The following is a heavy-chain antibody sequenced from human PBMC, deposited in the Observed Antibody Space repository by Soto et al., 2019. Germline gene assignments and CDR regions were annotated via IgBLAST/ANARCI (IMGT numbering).Heavy chain of an antibody. J-gene: IGHJ4*02. CDR3: ARDIAYDIDC. CDR1: GYIFNNYG. D-gene: IGHD5-12*01. Sequence: QVQLVQSETEVQKPGASVKVSCKASGYIFNNYGISWVRQAPGQGLEWMGWIYPKAGRMNFAQQFQYGVTLPTDTSSSTASIELKSLRFADSAVYFCARDIAYDIDCWGQGTLVIVSS. CDR2: IYPKAGRM. V-gene: IGHV1-18*01.